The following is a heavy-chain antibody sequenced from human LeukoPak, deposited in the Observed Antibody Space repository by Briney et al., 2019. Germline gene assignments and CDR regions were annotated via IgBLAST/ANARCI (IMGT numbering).Heavy chain of an antibody. Sequence: GASVKVSCKASGGTFSSYAISWVRQAPGQGLEWMGGIIPIFGTANYAQKFQGRVTITADESTSTAYMELSSLRPEDTAVYYCRWYQLLYGTGGDYFDYWGQGTLVTVSS. J-gene: IGHJ4*02. V-gene: IGHV1-69*13. D-gene: IGHD2-2*02. CDR1: GGTFSSYA. CDR3: RWYQLLYGTGGDYFDY. CDR2: IIPIFGTA.